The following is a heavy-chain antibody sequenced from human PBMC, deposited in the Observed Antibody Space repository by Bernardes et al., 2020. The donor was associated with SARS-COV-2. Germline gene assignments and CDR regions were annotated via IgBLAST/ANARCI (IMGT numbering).Heavy chain of an antibody. CDR2: ISSSSSTI. CDR3: ARVDNWNYYYGMDV. J-gene: IGHJ6*02. V-gene: IGHV3-48*01. CDR1: GFTFSSYS. Sequence: GGSLRLLCAASGFTFSSYSMNWVHQAPGKGLEWVSYISSSSSTIYYADSVKGRFTISRDNAKNSLYLQMNSLRAEDTAVYYCARVDNWNYYYGMDVWGQRTTVTVSS. D-gene: IGHD1-1*01.